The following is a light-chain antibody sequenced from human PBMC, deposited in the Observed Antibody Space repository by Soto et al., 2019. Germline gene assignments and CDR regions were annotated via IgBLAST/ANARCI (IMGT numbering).Light chain of an antibody. Sequence: EVGLTQSPGTLSLTQGERATLSCRASQSVGSSYLAWYLQKPGQAPRLLIYGASDRATGIPDRFSGSGSGTDFTLIISRLEPEDFAVYYCQQYGNSPWTFGQGTKVDI. J-gene: IGKJ1*01. V-gene: IGKV3-20*01. CDR2: GAS. CDR3: QQYGNSPWT. CDR1: QSVGSSY.